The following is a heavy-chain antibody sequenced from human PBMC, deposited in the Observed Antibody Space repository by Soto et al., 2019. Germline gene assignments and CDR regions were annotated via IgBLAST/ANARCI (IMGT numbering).Heavy chain of an antibody. V-gene: IGHV4-4*02. J-gene: IGHJ4*02. Sequence: PSETLSLTCAVSGDSISSSVWWTWVRQPPGKGLEWIGEVFHTGDTYFNPSLRSRVAMSVGKSTNEFSLKVTSVTAADTAIYYCARKAWVRFDYWGQGALVTVSS. CDR3: ARKAWVRFDY. CDR2: VFHTGDT. D-gene: IGHD7-27*01. CDR1: GDSISSSVW.